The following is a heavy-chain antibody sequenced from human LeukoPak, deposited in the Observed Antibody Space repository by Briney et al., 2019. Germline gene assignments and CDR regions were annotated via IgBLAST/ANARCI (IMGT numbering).Heavy chain of an antibody. D-gene: IGHD3-10*01. CDR3: ARHGLLLWFGELSPRGNYFDY. CDR2: GDYSGGT. Sequence: PSETLSLTCTVSGDSFSSVTDYWAWIRQPPGKGLEWIASGDYSGGTYYNPSLESRVAISADMSKNQFSLKLTSVTGADTAVYYCARHGLLLWFGELSPRGNYFDYWGQGTLVTVSS. CDR1: GDSFSSVTDY. J-gene: IGHJ4*02. V-gene: IGHV4-39*07.